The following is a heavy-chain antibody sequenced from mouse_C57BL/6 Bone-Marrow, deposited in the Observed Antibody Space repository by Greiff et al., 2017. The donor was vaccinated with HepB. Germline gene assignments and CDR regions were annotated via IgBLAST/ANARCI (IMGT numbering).Heavy chain of an antibody. CDR2: IDPEGGET. J-gene: IGHJ4*01. Sequence: VQLQQPGAELVKPGASVKLSCTASGFNINDYYMHWVKQRTEHGLEWIGRIDPEGGETKYDQKFKGKATITADTSSNTAYLQLSSLTSEDTAVYYCARPVITTAAAMDYWGQGTSVTVSS. CDR3: ARPVITTAAAMDY. CDR1: GFNINDYY. V-gene: IGHV14-2*01. D-gene: IGHD1-1*01.